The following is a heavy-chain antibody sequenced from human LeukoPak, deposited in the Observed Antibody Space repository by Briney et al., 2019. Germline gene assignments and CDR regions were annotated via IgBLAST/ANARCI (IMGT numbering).Heavy chain of an antibody. D-gene: IGHD3-10*01. Sequence: SETLSLTCAVYGGSFSGYYWSWIRQPAGKGLEWNGRIYTSGSTNYNPSLKSRVTISVDTSKNQFSLKLSSVTAADTAVYYCASSGSSMVRGVIRYFDYWGQGTLVTVSS. CDR1: GGSFSGYY. V-gene: IGHV4-59*10. CDR2: IYTSGST. CDR3: ASSGSSMVRGVIRYFDY. J-gene: IGHJ4*02.